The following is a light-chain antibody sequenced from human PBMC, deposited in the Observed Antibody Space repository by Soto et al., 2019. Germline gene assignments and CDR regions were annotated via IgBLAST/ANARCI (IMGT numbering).Light chain of an antibody. CDR3: QPRSNWPPYT. J-gene: IGKJ2*01. CDR1: QSVSSY. CDR2: DAS. V-gene: IGKV3-11*01. Sequence: EIVLTQSPATLSLSPGERATLSCRASQSVSSYLAWYQQKPGQAPRLLIYDASNIATGIPARFSGSGSGTDFTLTISSLQPEDFAVYYCQPRSNWPPYTFGQGTKLEIK.